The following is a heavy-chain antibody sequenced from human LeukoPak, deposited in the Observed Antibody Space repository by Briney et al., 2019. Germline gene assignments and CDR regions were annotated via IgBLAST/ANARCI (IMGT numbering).Heavy chain of an antibody. V-gene: IGHV4-34*01. CDR2: VHHSGNT. CDR1: GGSLSGYF. J-gene: IGHJ4*02. D-gene: IGHD3-3*01. Sequence: PSETLSLNCTVSGGSLSGYFWSWIRQAPGKGLEWIGEVHHSGNTHYKPSLQSRLTMSVDTSNNQFSLRLTSVTAADTAVYFCLRGEEDSQTMEIRDFWGQGTLVTVSS. CDR3: LRGEEDSQTMEIRDF.